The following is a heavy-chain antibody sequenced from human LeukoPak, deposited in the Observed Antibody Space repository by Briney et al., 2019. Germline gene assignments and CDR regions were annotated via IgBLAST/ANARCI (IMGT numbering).Heavy chain of an antibody. Sequence: PGGSLRLSCVVSGITLANYGMSWVRQAPGKGLEWVAGVSGSGGSTNYADSVKGRFTISRDNPNNTLYLQMNSLRAEDTAVYFCAKRGVVIRVILVGFHKEAYYFDSWGQGALVTVSS. CDR1: GITLANYG. CDR3: AKRGVVIRVILVGFHKEAYYFDS. J-gene: IGHJ4*02. D-gene: IGHD3-22*01. V-gene: IGHV3-23*01. CDR2: VSGSGGST.